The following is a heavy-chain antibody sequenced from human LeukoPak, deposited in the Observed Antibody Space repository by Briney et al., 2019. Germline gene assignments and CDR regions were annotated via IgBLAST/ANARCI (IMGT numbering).Heavy chain of an antibody. J-gene: IGHJ4*02. CDR3: ARDPGAYSSSPIDY. Sequence: GGSLRLSCAASGFTFSSYSMNWVRQAPGKGLEWVSYISGSSNTIYSADSVKGRFTISRDNARNSLYLRMNSLRAEDTAVYYCARDPGAYSSSPIDYWGQGTLVTVSS. CDR2: ISGSSNTI. CDR1: GFTFSSYS. V-gene: IGHV3-48*04. D-gene: IGHD6-6*01.